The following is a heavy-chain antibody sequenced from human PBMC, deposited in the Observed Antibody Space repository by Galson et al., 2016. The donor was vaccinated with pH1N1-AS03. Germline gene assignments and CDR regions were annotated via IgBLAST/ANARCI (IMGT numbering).Heavy chain of an antibody. J-gene: IGHJ5*02. CDR2: IFYGGNT. CDR1: GGSISDDSYY. V-gene: IGHV4-39*07. Sequence: ETLSLTCSVSGGSISDDSYYWAWLRRPPGKGLEWIGSIFYGGNTYYNLSLKSRVTISVDTSKNQFSLRPSAVTAADMALYFCARHSLVRGLTPPSLGWLDPWGQGAQVIVSS. CDR3: ARHSLVRGLTPPSLGWLDP. D-gene: IGHD3-10*02.